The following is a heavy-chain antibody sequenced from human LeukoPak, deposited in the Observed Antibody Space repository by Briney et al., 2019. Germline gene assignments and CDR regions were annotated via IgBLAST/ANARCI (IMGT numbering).Heavy chain of an antibody. CDR1: VGTFGSYA. D-gene: IGHD6-19*01. V-gene: IGHV1-69*06. J-gene: IGHJ4*02. Sequence: ASVKVSCKASVGTFGSYAISWVRQAPGQGLEWMGRIIPIFGTANYAQKFQGRVTITADKSTSTAYMELSSLRSEDTAVYYCARDGMDAHGYSSGWKSYWGQGTLVTVSS. CDR2: IIPIFGTA. CDR3: ARDGMDAHGYSSGWKSY.